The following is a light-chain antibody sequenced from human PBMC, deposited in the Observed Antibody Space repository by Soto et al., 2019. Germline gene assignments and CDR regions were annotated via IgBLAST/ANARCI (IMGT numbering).Light chain of an antibody. J-gene: IGLJ1*01. V-gene: IGLV2-14*01. CDR2: EVS. CDR3: TSYTSRITYV. CDR1: SSDIGSYNY. Sequence: QSVLTQPASVSGSPGQSITISCTGTSSDIGSYNYVSWYQQYPGKAPKLIIYEVSNRPSGVSNRFSGSKSGNTASLTISGLQAEDEADYNRTSYTSRITYVFGTGTKVTVL.